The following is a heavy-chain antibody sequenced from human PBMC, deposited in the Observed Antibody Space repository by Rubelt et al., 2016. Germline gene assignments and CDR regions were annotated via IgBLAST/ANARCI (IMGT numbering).Heavy chain of an antibody. CDR3: VRDGATWYEDF. D-gene: IGHD6-13*01. CDR2: IRPNNAGT. J-gene: IGHJ4*02. V-gene: IGHV1-2*06. Sequence: QVQLVQSGAEVRKPGASVRVSCKGQGLEWMGRIRPNNAGTNYAQKFQGRVTMTRDTSISTAFMELNRLRSDDTAVYYCVRDGATWYEDFWGQGTLVTVSS.